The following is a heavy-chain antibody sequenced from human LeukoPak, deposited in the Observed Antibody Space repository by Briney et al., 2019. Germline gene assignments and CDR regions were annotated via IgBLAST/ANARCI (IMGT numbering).Heavy chain of an antibody. Sequence: SETLSLTCTVSGGSISSSSYYWGWIRQPPGKGLEWIGEINHSGSTNYNPSLKSRVTISVDTSKNQFSLKLSSVTAADTAVYYCARGLLVAGTDFDYWGQGTLVTVSS. CDR1: GGSISSSSYY. CDR3: ARGLLVAGTDFDY. J-gene: IGHJ4*02. CDR2: INHSGST. V-gene: IGHV4-39*07. D-gene: IGHD6-19*01.